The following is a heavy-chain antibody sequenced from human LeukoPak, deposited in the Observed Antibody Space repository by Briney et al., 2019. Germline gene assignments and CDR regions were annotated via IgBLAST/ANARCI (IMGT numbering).Heavy chain of an antibody. J-gene: IGHJ4*02. D-gene: IGHD3-10*01. CDR1: GGSISSSSYY. CDR3: ARGTYRFGELSPRLPYFDY. CDR2: IYCSGST. Sequence: TSETLSLTCAVSGGSISSSSYYWGWIRQPPGKGLEWIGSIYCSGSTYYNPSLKSRVTISVDTSKNQFSLKLSSVTAADTAVYYCARGTYRFGELSPRLPYFDYWGQGTLVTVSS. V-gene: IGHV4-39*07.